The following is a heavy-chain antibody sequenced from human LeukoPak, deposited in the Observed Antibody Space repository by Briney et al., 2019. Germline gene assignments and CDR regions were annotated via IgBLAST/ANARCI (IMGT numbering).Heavy chain of an antibody. CDR3: ARGDYDLSGSYHYGMDV. V-gene: IGHV3-30-3*01. CDR1: GFTVSSNY. D-gene: IGHD3-10*01. J-gene: IGHJ6*02. Sequence: GGSLRLSCAASGFTVSSNYMSWVRQAPGKGLEWVAVMSSDGNKKFYAEYVKGRFTISRDNSENTLYLEMNSLRGEDTAVYYCARGDYDLSGSYHYGMDVWGQGTTVTVSS. CDR2: MSSDGNKK.